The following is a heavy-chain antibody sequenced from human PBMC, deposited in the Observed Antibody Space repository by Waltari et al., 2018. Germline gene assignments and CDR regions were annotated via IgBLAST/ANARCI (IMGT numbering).Heavy chain of an antibody. Sequence: QVQLQEPGPGLVKPSETLSLTCTVSGGSISGYYWHWIRQPAGKGLEWIGRVYTSGSTNYNPSLKSRVTMSVDTSKNQFSLKLSSVTAADTAVYFCAREIDRGPGRWFDPWGQGTLVTVSS. D-gene: IGHD1-26*01. CDR1: GGSISGYY. CDR2: VYTSGST. J-gene: IGHJ5*02. V-gene: IGHV4-4*07. CDR3: AREIDRGPGRWFDP.